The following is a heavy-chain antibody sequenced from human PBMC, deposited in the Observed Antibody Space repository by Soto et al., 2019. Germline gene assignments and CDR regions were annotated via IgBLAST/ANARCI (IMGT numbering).Heavy chain of an antibody. CDR1: GGSFSAYH. J-gene: IGHJ4*02. CDR2: INHSGST. D-gene: IGHD3-3*01. V-gene: IGHV4-34*02. Sequence: QVQLQQWGAGLLKPSETLSLTCAVYGGSFSAYHWSWIRQPPGKGLEWIGEINHSGSTNYSPSLKSRVTISVDTSKSQFSLKLTSVTAADTAVYYCARGPQNYDVWSGETLDSWGQGTLVTVSS. CDR3: ARGPQNYDVWSGETLDS.